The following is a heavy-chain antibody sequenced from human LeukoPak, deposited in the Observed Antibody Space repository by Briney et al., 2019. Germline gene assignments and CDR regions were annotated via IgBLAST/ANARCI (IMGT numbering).Heavy chain of an antibody. Sequence: GGSLRLSCAASGFTFSPYAMDWVRQAPGKGLQWVSAFSRRGTTHYADSVKGRFTISRDNSKNEVYLQMNSLRVNDTGIYYCAREQAGTSGWYTLDYWGQGTVVTVSS. J-gene: IGHJ4*02. CDR1: GFTFSPYA. V-gene: IGHV3-23*01. CDR3: AREQAGTSGWYTLDY. D-gene: IGHD6-13*01. CDR2: FSRRGTT.